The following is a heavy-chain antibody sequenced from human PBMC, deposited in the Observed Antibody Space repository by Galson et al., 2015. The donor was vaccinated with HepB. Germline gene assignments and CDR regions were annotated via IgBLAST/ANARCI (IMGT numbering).Heavy chain of an antibody. CDR1: GFIFNGYS. CDR2: VTSNSVYT. Sequence: SLRLSCAASGFIFNGYSMNRVRQAPGKGLEWVASVTSNSVYTYYADSVKGRFTISRDNAKNTLSLQMNSLRAEDTGVYYCARASYCSSSSCYLGYWGQGALVTVSS. CDR3: ARASYCSSSSCYLGY. J-gene: IGHJ4*02. D-gene: IGHD2-2*01. V-gene: IGHV3-21*01.